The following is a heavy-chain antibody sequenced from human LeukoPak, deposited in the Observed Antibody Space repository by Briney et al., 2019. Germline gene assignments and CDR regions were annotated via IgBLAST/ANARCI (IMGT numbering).Heavy chain of an antibody. Sequence: PSETLSLTCAVYGGSFSGYYWSWIRQPPGKGLEWIGEINHSGSTNYNPSLKSRVTILVDTSKNQFSLKLSSVTAADTAVYYCARGRQWLYDYWGQGTLVTVSS. CDR2: INHSGST. CDR3: ARGRQWLYDY. J-gene: IGHJ4*02. CDR1: GGSFSGYY. V-gene: IGHV4-34*01. D-gene: IGHD6-19*01.